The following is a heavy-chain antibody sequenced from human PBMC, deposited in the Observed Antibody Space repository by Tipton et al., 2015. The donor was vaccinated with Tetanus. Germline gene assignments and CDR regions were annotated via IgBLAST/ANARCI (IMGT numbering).Heavy chain of an antibody. V-gene: IGHV4-61*08. CDR3: ARLFNWGSGYFFFGL. CDR2: VSYSGRT. CDR1: GGSVRSGDYS. J-gene: IGHJ2*01. D-gene: IGHD7-27*01. Sequence: TLSLTCTVSGGSVRSGDYSWNWIRQPPGKGLEWLAYVSYSGRTNSNYSLKSRITISQDTSKNQFSLRLTSVTAADTAVYFCARLFNWGSGYFFFGLWGRGTLVTVSS.